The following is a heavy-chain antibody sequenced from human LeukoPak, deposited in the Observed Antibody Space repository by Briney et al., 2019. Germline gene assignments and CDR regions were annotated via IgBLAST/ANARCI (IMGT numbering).Heavy chain of an antibody. D-gene: IGHD6-19*01. V-gene: IGHV1-2*02. CDR1: RYTFTGYY. Sequence: ASVKVSCKASRYTFTGYYTHWVRQAPGQGLEWMGWINPNSGGTNYAQKFQGRVTMTRDTSISTAYMELSRLRSDDTAVYYCARDFVAVAGNWFDPWGQGTPVTVSS. CDR2: INPNSGGT. J-gene: IGHJ5*02. CDR3: ARDFVAVAGNWFDP.